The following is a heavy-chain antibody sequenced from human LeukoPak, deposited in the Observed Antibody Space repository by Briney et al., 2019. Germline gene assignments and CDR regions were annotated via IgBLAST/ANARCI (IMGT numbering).Heavy chain of an antibody. Sequence: ASVKVSCKASGYTFTGYYMHWVRQAPGPGLEWMGWINPNSSVANYAQRFQGRVTMTTDTSISAAYMELRWLTSDHTAVYYCARETGGNSPFDPCGQGTLVPVSS. V-gene: IGHV1-2*02. CDR1: GYTFTGYY. CDR2: INPNSSVA. D-gene: IGHD4-23*01. J-gene: IGHJ5*02. CDR3: ARETGGNSPFDP.